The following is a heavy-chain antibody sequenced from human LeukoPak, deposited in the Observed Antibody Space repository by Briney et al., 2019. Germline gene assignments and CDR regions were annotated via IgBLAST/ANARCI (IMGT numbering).Heavy chain of an antibody. Sequence: SETLSLTYTVSGGSISSYYWSWIRQPPGKGLEWIGYIYYSGSTNYNPSLKSRVTISVDTSKNQFSLKLSSVTAADTAVYYCARHYGSGSYYGYWGQGTLVTVSS. CDR1: GGSISSYY. V-gene: IGHV4-59*01. J-gene: IGHJ4*02. CDR2: IYYSGST. D-gene: IGHD3-10*01. CDR3: ARHYGSGSYYGY.